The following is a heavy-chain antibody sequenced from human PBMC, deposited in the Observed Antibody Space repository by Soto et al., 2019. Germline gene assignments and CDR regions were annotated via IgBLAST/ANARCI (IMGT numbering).Heavy chain of an antibody. CDR1: GFTFSSYA. Sequence: EVQLLESGGGLVQPGGSLRLSCAASGFTFSSYAMSWVRQAPGKGLEWVSAISGSGGSTYYADSVKGRFTISRDNSKNTLYLQMNSLRAEDTAVYYCATRRGYYYDSSGYYFDYWGQGTLVTVSS. CDR2: ISGSGGST. V-gene: IGHV3-23*01. D-gene: IGHD3-22*01. J-gene: IGHJ4*02. CDR3: ATRRGYYYDSSGYYFDY.